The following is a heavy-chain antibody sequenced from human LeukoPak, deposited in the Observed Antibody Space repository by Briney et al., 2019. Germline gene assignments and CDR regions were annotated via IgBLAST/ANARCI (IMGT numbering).Heavy chain of an antibody. CDR3: AKDLGESYDSSGSWADDAFDI. J-gene: IGHJ3*02. D-gene: IGHD3-22*01. CDR1: GFTFDDYA. Sequence: GGSLRLSCAASGFTFDDYAMHWVRQAPGKGLEWVSGISWNSGSIGYADSVKGRFTISRDNAKNSLYLQMNSLRAEDTALYYCAKDLGESYDSSGSWADDAFDIWGQGTMVTVSS. V-gene: IGHV3-9*01. CDR2: ISWNSGSI.